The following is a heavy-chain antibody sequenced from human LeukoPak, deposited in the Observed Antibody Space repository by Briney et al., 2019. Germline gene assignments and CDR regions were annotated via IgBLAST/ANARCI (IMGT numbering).Heavy chain of an antibody. CDR3: ARGRGTMVRGVPNSFDP. D-gene: IGHD3-10*01. CDR1: GGSISSYY. Sequence: SETQSLTCTVSGGSISSYYWSWIRQPPGKGLEWIGYIYYSGSTNYNPSLKSRVTISVDTSKNQFSLKLSSVTAADTAVYYCARGRGTMVRGVPNSFDPWGQGTLVTVSS. J-gene: IGHJ5*02. CDR2: IYYSGST. V-gene: IGHV4-59*01.